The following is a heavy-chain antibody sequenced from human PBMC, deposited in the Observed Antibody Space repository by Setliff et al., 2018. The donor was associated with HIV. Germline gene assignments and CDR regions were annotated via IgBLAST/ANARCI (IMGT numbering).Heavy chain of an antibody. V-gene: IGHV7-4-1*02. J-gene: IGHJ4*02. Sequence: GASVKVSCKASGYTFSSNALNWLRQAPGQGLEGMGWINTNTGNPTYAQGFTGRFGFSLDTSVTTAYLEINSLKAEDSAVYYCGRDRSRAGYNDRLGGYWGQGTLGTVSS. CDR1: GYTFSSNA. CDR2: INTNTGNP. CDR3: GRDRSRAGYNDRLGGY. D-gene: IGHD5-12*01.